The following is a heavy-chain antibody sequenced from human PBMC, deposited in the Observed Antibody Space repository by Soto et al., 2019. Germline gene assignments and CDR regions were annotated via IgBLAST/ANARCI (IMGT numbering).Heavy chain of an antibody. D-gene: IGHD1-26*01. CDR2: IYYRGKT. J-gene: IGHJ6*02. CDR3: ARDGREASGIDA. V-gene: IGHV4-59*11. Sequence: QVELQESGPGLVKPSETLSLTCTAPGGSISSHYWSWVRQAPGKGLEWIGCIYYRGKTFYNPSRKSGGTTTVDTSSNQCSLKLDSVTTADTAVYYCARDGREASGIDAWGQGTTVTVSS. CDR1: GGSISSHY.